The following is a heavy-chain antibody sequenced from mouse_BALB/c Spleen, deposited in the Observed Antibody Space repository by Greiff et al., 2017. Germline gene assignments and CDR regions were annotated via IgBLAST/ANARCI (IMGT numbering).Heavy chain of an antibody. CDR2: IDPSDSYT. Sequence: QVQLQQPGAELLKPGASVKLSCKASGYTFTSYWMHWVKQRPGQGLEWIGEIDPSDSYTNYNQKFKGKATLTVDKSSSTAYMQLSSLTSEDSAVYYCARNWAYWGQGTTLTVSS. CDR1: GYTFTSYW. CDR3: ARNWAY. J-gene: IGHJ2*01. D-gene: IGHD4-1*01. V-gene: IGHV1-69*02.